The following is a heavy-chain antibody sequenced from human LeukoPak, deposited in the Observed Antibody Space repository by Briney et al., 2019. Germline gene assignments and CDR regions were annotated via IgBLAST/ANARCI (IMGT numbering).Heavy chain of an antibody. CDR1: GGAFSSYA. J-gene: IGHJ6*03. Sequence: SVKVSCKASGGAFSSYAISWVRQAPGQGLEWMGGIIPIFGTANYAQKFQGRVTITTDESTSTAYMELSSLRSEDTAVYYCAREKSGLRLGELSPYYYYYMDVWGKGTTVTVSS. V-gene: IGHV1-69*05. D-gene: IGHD3-16*02. CDR3: AREKSGLRLGELSPYYYYYMDV. CDR2: IIPIFGTA.